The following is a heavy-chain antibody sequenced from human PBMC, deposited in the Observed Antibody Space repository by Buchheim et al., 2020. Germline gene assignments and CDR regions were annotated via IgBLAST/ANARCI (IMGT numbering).Heavy chain of an antibody. D-gene: IGHD5-12*01. CDR1: GYTFTSYY. V-gene: IGHV1-46*03. CDR3: ARDGHSGYEYYYYGMDV. Sequence: QVQLVQSGAEVKKPGASVKVSCKASGYTFTSYYMHWVRQAPGQGLEWMGIINPSGGSTSYAQKFQGRVTMTRDTSTSTVYMELSSLRSEDTALYYCARDGHSGYEYYYYGMDVWGQGTT. J-gene: IGHJ6*02. CDR2: INPSGGST.